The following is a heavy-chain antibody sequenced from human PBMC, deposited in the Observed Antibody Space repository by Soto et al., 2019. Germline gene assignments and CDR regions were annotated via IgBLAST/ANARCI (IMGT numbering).Heavy chain of an antibody. Sequence: QVQLVQSGAEVKKPGSSVKVSCKASGGTFSNYAISWVRQAPGHGLEWMGGLIPFFGTTNYAQKFQGRVTITADESTSTAYMQLSSVRSDDSAVDSGARELYCSGDNCCSWFDRWRQGTLVTVSS. D-gene: IGHD2-15*01. J-gene: IGHJ5*02. CDR2: LIPFFGTT. CDR1: GGTFSNYA. CDR3: ARELYCSGDNCCSWFDR. V-gene: IGHV1-69*12.